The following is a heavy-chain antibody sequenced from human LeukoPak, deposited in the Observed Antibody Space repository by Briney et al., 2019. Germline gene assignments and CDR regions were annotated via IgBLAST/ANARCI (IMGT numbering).Heavy chain of an antibody. J-gene: IGHJ4*02. CDR3: ARLKWLVNQHYFDY. CDR1: GGSISSDSYY. Sequence: SETLSLTCTVSGGSISSDSYYWSWIRQPAGKGLEWIGRIYTSGSTNYNPSLKSRVTISVDTSKNQFSLKLNSVTAADTAVYYCARLKWLVNQHYFDYWGQGTLVTVSS. CDR2: IYTSGST. D-gene: IGHD6-19*01. V-gene: IGHV4-61*02.